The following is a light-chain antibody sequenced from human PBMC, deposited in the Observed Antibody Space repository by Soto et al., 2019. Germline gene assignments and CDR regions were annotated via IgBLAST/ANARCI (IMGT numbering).Light chain of an antibody. CDR1: QSIDYW. CDR2: KAS. Sequence: DIQMTQSPSTLSASVGDRVIITCRASQSIDYWLAWYQQKPGKPPKLLIYKASSLETGVPPRFTGSGSGTEFTLTISSLQVDDFATYYCQQYNGFSRTFGQGTKVDI. J-gene: IGKJ1*01. CDR3: QQYNGFSRT. V-gene: IGKV1-5*03.